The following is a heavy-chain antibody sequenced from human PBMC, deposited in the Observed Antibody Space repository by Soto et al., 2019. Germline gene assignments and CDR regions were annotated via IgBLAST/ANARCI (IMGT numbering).Heavy chain of an antibody. J-gene: IGHJ4*02. CDR3: AIVWGGLPGIAVAGRYDY. D-gene: IGHD6-19*01. CDR2: ISSSSSTI. CDR1: GFTFSSYS. V-gene: IGHV3-48*02. Sequence: EVQLVESGGGLVQPGGSLRLSCAASGFTFSSYSMNWVRQAPGKGLEWVSYISSSSSTIYYADSVKGRFTISRDNAKNSLYLQMNSLRDEDTAVYYCAIVWGGLPGIAVAGRYDYWGQGTLVTVSS.